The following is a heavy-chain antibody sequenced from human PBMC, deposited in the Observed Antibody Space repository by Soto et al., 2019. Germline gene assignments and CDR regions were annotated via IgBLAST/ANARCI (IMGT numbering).Heavy chain of an antibody. CDR3: AGTHFDTSGYYPSALEY. V-gene: IGHV1-69*01. D-gene: IGHD3-22*01. J-gene: IGHJ4*02. Sequence: QVQLVQSGAEVKKPGSSVKVSCKASGGTFNSYVINWVRQAPGQGLEWMGGIIPFFGTAEYAQQFQGRVTISADEAASTAYMELSSLTPGATAVYYCAGTHFDTSGYYPSALEYWGQGTQVSVSS. CDR2: IIPFFGTA. CDR1: GGTFNSYV.